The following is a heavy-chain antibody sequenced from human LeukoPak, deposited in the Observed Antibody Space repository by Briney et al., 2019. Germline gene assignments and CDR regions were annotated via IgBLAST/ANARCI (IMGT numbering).Heavy chain of an antibody. J-gene: IGHJ4*02. D-gene: IGHD4-23*01. Sequence: SETLSLTCAVYGGSFSDYYWGWIRQPPGKGLEWIGIIYYSGSTYYNPSLKSRVTISGDTSKNQFSLKLSSLTTADTAVYYCARGTTVVSPGFDYWGQGTLVTVSS. V-gene: IGHV4-34*01. CDR1: GGSFSDYY. CDR2: IYYSGST. CDR3: ARGTTVVSPGFDY.